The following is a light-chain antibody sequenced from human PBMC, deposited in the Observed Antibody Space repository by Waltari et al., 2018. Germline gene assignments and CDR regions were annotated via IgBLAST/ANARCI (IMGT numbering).Light chain of an antibody. Sequence: IVFTQSPGALSLSPGERATLSCRASQSVGRSLAWYQQKPGQAPRLLIYDTSSRATGTPGRFSGSGSGTDFSLAISSLEPEDFAVYFCQHYVNLPVTFGQGTKVEI. CDR1: QSVGRS. CDR3: QHYVNLPVT. V-gene: IGKV3-20*01. CDR2: DTS. J-gene: IGKJ1*01.